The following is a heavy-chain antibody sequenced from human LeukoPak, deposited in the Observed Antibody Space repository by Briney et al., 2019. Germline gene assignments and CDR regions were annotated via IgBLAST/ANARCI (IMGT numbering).Heavy chain of an antibody. CDR3: TKTTTGYSSGQYPGWPADH. CDR1: GFTFNNYA. V-gene: IGHV3-23*01. D-gene: IGHD3-22*01. Sequence: GGSLRLSCTASGFTFNNYAMYWVRQAPRKGLEWVAGIFASGGSAHYADSVKGRFTISRDNSKNTVYLQMDSLRGEDTAVYYCTKTTTGYSSGQYPGWPADHWGQGALVTVSS. J-gene: IGHJ4*02. CDR2: IFASGGSA.